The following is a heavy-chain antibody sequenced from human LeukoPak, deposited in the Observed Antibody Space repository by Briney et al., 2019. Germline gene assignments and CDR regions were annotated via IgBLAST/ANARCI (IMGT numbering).Heavy chain of an antibody. CDR2: INHSGGT. D-gene: IGHD2-21*02. J-gene: IGHJ4*02. Sequence: SETLSLTCAVYGGSFSGYYWSWIRQPPGKGLEWIGEINHSGGTNYNPSLKSRVTISVDTSKNQFSLKLSSVTAADTAVYYCARGVVTATSFDYWGQGTLVTVSS. V-gene: IGHV4-34*01. CDR3: ARGVVTATSFDY. CDR1: GGSFSGYY.